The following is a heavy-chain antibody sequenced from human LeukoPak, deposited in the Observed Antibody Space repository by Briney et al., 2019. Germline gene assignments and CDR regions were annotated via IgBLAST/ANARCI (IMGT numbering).Heavy chain of an antibody. CDR3: ARVKYYDSSGYGGGFDY. D-gene: IGHD3-22*01. V-gene: IGHV4-39*07. Sequence: SETLSLTCTVSGGSISSSSYYWGWIRQPPGKGLEWIGEIYHSGSTNYNPSLKSRVTISVDKSKNQFSLKLSSVTAADTAVYYCARVKYYDSSGYGGGFDYWGQGTLVTVSS. CDR2: IYHSGST. CDR1: GGSISSSSYY. J-gene: IGHJ4*02.